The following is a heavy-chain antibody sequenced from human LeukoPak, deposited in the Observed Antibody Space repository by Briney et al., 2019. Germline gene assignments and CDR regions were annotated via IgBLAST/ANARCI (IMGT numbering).Heavy chain of an antibody. Sequence: GGSLRLSCAASVFTFSSYVMSWVRQAPGKGLEWVSAISGSDDSTFYADSVKGRFTISRDNSKNTLYLQMNSLRAGDTAVYYCAKLARYCSSASCSDYYYGMDVWGQGTTVTVSS. CDR1: VFTFSSYV. CDR2: ISGSDDST. V-gene: IGHV3-23*01. J-gene: IGHJ6*02. D-gene: IGHD2-2*01. CDR3: AKLARYCSSASCSDYYYGMDV.